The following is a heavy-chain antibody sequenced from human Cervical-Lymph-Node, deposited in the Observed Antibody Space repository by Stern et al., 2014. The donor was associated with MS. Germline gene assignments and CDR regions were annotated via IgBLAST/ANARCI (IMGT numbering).Heavy chain of an antibody. V-gene: IGHV5-51*03. CDR2: IFPGDSDA. CDR1: GYTFSNYW. J-gene: IGHJ6*02. Sequence: EVHLVESGAEVKKPGESLRISCKGSGYTFSNYWIGWVRQMPGKGLEWIGSIFPGDSDARYSPSVQGQITISADKSSNTAFLQWNSLKASDTAMYYCARRKYSSSYYYYFGMDVWGQGTTVTVSS. D-gene: IGHD6-13*01. CDR3: ARRKYSSSYYYYFGMDV.